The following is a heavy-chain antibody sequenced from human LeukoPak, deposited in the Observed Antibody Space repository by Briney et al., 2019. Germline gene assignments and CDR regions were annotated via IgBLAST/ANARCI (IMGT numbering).Heavy chain of an antibody. CDR2: INPYSGGT. V-gene: IGHV1-2*02. CDR1: GYSFTGYY. J-gene: IGHJ4*02. Sequence: ASVKVSCKASGYSFTGYYMHWVRQAPGQGLEWMGWINPYSGGTNYAQKFQGRVTMTRDTSISTAYMELSRLRSDDTTVYYCVRDRTKYCSSTSCPLDYWGQGTLVSVSS. D-gene: IGHD2-2*01. CDR3: VRDRTKYCSSTSCPLDY.